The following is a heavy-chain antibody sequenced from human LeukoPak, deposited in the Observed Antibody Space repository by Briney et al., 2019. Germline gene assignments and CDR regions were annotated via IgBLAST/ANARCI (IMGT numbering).Heavy chain of an antibody. CDR1: GFTFSSYG. V-gene: IGHV3-30*18. J-gene: IGHJ6*02. Sequence: GRSLRLSCAASGFTFSSYGMHWVRQAPGKGLEWVAVISYDGSNKYYADSVKGRFTISRDNSKNTLYLQMNSLRAEDTAVYYCAKDTLMAGLHGMDVWGQGTTVTVSS. CDR3: AKDTLMAGLHGMDV. D-gene: IGHD2-8*01. CDR2: ISYDGSNK.